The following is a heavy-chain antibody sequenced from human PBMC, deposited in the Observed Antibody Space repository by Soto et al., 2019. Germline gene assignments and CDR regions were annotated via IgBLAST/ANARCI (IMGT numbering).Heavy chain of an antibody. CDR2: ISSSSSYI. V-gene: IGHV3-21*01. CDR1: GFTFSSYS. CDR3: ARNRYCSTTSCYSQYYYYYYMDV. J-gene: IGHJ6*03. D-gene: IGHD2-2*01. Sequence: EVQLVESGGGLVKPEGSLRLSCAASGFTFSSYSMNWVRQAPGKGLEWVSSISSSSSYIYYADSVKGRFTISRDNAKNSLYLQMNSLRAEDTAVYYCARNRYCSTTSCYSQYYYYYYMDVWGKGTTVTVSS.